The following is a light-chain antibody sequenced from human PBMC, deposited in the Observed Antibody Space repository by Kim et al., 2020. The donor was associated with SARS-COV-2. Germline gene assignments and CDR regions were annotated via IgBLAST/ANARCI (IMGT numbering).Light chain of an antibody. CDR2: GKN. CDR1: SLRSYY. J-gene: IGLJ3*02. Sequence: SSELTQDHAVSVALGQTVRITCQGDSLRSYYASWYQQKPGQAPVLVIYGKNNRPSGIPDRFSGSSSGNTASLTITGPQAEDEADYYCNSRDSSGNHLDWV. V-gene: IGLV3-19*01. CDR3: NSRDSSGNHLDWV.